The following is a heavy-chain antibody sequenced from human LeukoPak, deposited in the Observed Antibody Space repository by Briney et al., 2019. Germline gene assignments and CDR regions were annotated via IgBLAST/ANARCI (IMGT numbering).Heavy chain of an antibody. D-gene: IGHD3-22*01. CDR1: WFTFGSYG. V-gene: IGHV3-23*01. J-gene: IGHJ1*01. CDR2: ITPNADRT. CDR3: AIMHGYYDGSGYWVQ. Sequence: GGSQRLSCAASWFTFGSYGMSWVRQAPGKGLEWVSFITPNADRTSYADSVEGRFTISRDNPRNTLYMQMNSLRDEDTALYYCAIMHGYYDGSGYWVQWGQGTLVTVSS.